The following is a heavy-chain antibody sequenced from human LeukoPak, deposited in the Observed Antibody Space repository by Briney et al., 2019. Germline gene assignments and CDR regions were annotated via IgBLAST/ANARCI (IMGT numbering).Heavy chain of an antibody. CDR3: ASGPPFLKYFES. CDR2: ISVGAEYI. Sequence: GGSLRLSCAASGFTFSTYVMNWFRQAPGKGLEWVSTISVGAEYIFYADSVKGRFTISRDDSNNALYLQMHSLRAEDTALYYCASGPPFLKYFESWGQGTLVTVSS. J-gene: IGHJ4*02. CDR1: GFTFSTYV. V-gene: IGHV3-23*01. D-gene: IGHD3-9*01.